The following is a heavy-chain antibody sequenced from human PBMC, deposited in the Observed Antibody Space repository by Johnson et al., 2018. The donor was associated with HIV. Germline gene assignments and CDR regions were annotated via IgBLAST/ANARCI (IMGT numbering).Heavy chain of an antibody. CDR2: ISYDGSNK. J-gene: IGHJ3*02. CDR1: GFTFSSYA. CDR3: ARGMYSSGWPDAFDI. V-gene: IGHV3-30-3*01. D-gene: IGHD6-19*01. Sequence: QVQLVEFGGGVVQPGRSLRLSCAASGFTFSSYAMHWVRQAPGKGLEWVAVISYDGSNKYYADSVKGRLTISRDNSKNTLYLQMNSLRAEDTALYYCARGMYSSGWPDAFDIWGQGTMVTVSS.